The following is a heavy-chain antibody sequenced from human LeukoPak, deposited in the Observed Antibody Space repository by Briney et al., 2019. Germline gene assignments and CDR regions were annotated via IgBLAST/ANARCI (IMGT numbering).Heavy chain of an antibody. J-gene: IGHJ4*02. CDR3: ARQVDSTMALPDY. CDR2: ISTYNGHT. CDR1: GYTFASYG. D-gene: IGHD3-10*01. Sequence: ASVKVSCKTSGYTFASYGVTWVRQARGQGLEWMGWISTYNGHTNYAQKLQGRVTMTTGTSTSTAYMELRSLRSDDTAVYYCARQVDSTMALPDYWGQGTLVTVSS. V-gene: IGHV1-18*01.